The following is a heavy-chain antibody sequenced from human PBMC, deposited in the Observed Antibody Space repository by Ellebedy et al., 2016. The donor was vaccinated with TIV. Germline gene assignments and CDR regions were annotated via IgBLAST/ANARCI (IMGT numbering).Heavy chain of an antibody. Sequence: PGGSLRLSCAAYGFPFNNYGMRLVRQAPGKGLEWVAFLTYDGSHKGYADSVKGRFTISRDNSKNTVFLQMNSLRAEDTAMYYCAKDSMRWLRNGDYGDSWGQGTPVTVSS. CDR2: LTYDGSHK. V-gene: IGHV3-30*18. CDR3: AKDSMRWLRNGDYGDS. J-gene: IGHJ4*02. D-gene: IGHD5-24*01. CDR1: GFPFNNYG.